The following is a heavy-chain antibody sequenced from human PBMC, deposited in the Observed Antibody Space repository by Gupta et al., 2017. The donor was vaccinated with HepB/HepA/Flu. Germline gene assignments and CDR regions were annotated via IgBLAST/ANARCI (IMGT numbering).Heavy chain of an antibody. D-gene: IGHD3-10*01. V-gene: IGHV1-69*01. CDR2: IIPIFGTA. J-gene: IGHJ3*02. CDR1: GGTSSSYA. Sequence: QVQPVQSGAEVKKPGSSVKVSCKAYGGTSSSYAISWVRQAPGQGLEWMGVIIPIFGTANYAQKFQGRVTITADESTSTAYMELSSLRSEDTAVYYCARERVKDGSDAFDIWGQGTMVTVSS. CDR3: ARERVKDGSDAFDI.